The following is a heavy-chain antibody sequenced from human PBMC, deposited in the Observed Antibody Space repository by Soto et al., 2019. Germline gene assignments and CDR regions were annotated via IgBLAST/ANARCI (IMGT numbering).Heavy chain of an antibody. CDR2: IKNDGNSI. CDR1: GLSLSGYW. J-gene: IGHJ4*02. Sequence: GGSLSLSCEASGLSLSGYWMHWVRQVPGKGLAWVSVIKNDGNSISYGDSVKGRFTVSRDNAKNSLYLQMNSLRAEDTAVYFCCASSVVTPFAYWGQGILVTVSS. CDR3: CASSVVTPFAY. D-gene: IGHD2-21*02. V-gene: IGHV3-74*01.